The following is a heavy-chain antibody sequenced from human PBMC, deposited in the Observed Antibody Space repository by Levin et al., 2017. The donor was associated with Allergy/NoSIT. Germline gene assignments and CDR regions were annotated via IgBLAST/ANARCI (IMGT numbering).Heavy chain of an antibody. J-gene: IGHJ4*02. CDR2: ISYDGSNK. D-gene: IGHD5-18*01. Sequence: GGSLRLSCAASGFTFSSYGMHWVRQAPGKGLEWVAVISYDGSNKYYADSVKGRFTISRDNSKNTLYLQMNSLRVEDTALYYCAKGRLLYVDTPMSLQDYWGQGTLVTVSS. CDR1: GFTFSSYG. V-gene: IGHV3-30*18. CDR3: AKGRLLYVDTPMSLQDY.